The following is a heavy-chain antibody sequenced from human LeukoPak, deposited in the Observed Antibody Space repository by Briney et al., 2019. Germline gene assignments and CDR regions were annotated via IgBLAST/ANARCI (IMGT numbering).Heavy chain of an antibody. CDR3: ARGDLSSGGMGGYYFDY. J-gene: IGHJ4*02. D-gene: IGHD6-19*01. CDR2: IYYSGST. CDR1: GGSISSYY. V-gene: IGHV4-59*01. Sequence: SETLSLTCTVSGGSISSYYWSWIRQPPGKGLEWIGYIYYSGSTNYNPSLKSRVTISVDTSKNQFSLKLSSVTAADTAVYYCARGDLSSGGMGGYYFDYWGQGTLVTASS.